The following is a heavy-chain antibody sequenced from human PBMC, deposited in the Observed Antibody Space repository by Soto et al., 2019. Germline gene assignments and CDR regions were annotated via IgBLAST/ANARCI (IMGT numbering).Heavy chain of an antibody. Sequence: PSDTLSLTLAVSGSSISSGDWWSWFCQPPGKGLEWIGEIYHSGITNYNPSLKSRVTISVDKSKNQFSLKLASVTAADTAVFYCARGYYDLLTVSYKENYYYGMDVWGQGTTVTVS. J-gene: IGHJ6*02. CDR2: IYHSGIT. V-gene: IGHV4-4*02. CDR3: ARGYYDLLTVSYKENYYYGMDV. CDR1: GSSISSGDW. D-gene: IGHD3-9*01.